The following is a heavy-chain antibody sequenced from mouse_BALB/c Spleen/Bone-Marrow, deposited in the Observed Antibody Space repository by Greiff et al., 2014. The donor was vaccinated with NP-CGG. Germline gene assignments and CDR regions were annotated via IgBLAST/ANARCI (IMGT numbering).Heavy chain of an antibody. CDR2: IDPANGNT. D-gene: IGHD1-1*01. Sequence: VQLKQSGAELVKPGASVKLSCTASGFNIKDTYMHWVKQRPEQGLEWIGRIDPANGNTKYDPKFQGKATITADTSSNTSYLQLSSLTCEDTAVYYCARYYYGSSYFDYWGQGTTLTVSS. CDR3: ARYYYGSSYFDY. V-gene: IGHV14-3*02. CDR1: GFNIKDTY. J-gene: IGHJ2*01.